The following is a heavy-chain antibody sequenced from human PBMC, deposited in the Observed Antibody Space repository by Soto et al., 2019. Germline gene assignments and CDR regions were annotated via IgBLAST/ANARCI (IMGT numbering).Heavy chain of an antibody. J-gene: IGHJ5*02. Sequence: ASVKVSCKASGYTFTSYDINWVQQATGQGLEWMGWMNPNSGNTGYAQKFQGRVTMTRNTSISTAYMELSSLRSEDTAVYYCARGRRYCSGGSCSNWFDPWGQGTLVTVSS. CDR3: ARGRRYCSGGSCSNWFDP. V-gene: IGHV1-8*01. CDR1: GYTFTSYD. CDR2: MNPNSGNT. D-gene: IGHD2-15*01.